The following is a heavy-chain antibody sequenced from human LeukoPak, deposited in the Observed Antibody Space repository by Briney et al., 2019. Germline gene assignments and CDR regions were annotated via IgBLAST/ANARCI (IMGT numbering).Heavy chain of an antibody. V-gene: IGHV4-4*02. J-gene: IGHJ4*02. Sequence: PSETLSLTRGDSGGSINSTIYWTWVRQPPGKGLEWIGEVNLQGSTNYNPSLMGRVAISVDMSENRISLQLTSVTAADTAVYYCAREGRPYRPLDNSGQGTLVTVSS. CDR3: AREGRPYRPLDN. CDR2: VNLQGST. CDR1: GGSINSTIY. D-gene: IGHD6-6*01.